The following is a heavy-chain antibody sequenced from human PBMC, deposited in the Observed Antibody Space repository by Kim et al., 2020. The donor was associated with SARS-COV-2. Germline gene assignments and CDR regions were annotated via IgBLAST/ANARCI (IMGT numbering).Heavy chain of an antibody. V-gene: IGHV3-23*01. D-gene: IGHD6-13*01. CDR3: AKDPGNPTPSYNWFDP. Sequence: GGSLRLSCAASGFTFSSYAMSWVRQAPGKGLEWVSAISGSGGSTYYADSVKGRFTISRDNSKNTLYLQMNSLRAEDTAVYYCAKDPGNPTPSYNWFDPWGQGTLVTVSS. CDR2: ISGSGGST. J-gene: IGHJ5*02. CDR1: GFTFSSYA.